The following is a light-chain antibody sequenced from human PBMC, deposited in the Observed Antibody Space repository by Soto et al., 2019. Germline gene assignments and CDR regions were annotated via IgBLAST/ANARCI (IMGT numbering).Light chain of an antibody. CDR1: QSVSSY. CDR3: QQYNNWPPIT. Sequence: IVLTQSRTTLSLSPGQRSTLACRASQSVSSYLAWYQQKPGQAPRLIXYGASTRATGIPARFSGSGSGTEFTLTISSLQSEDFAVYYCQQYNNWPPITFGQGTRLEIK. J-gene: IGKJ5*01. V-gene: IGKV3-15*01. CDR2: GAS.